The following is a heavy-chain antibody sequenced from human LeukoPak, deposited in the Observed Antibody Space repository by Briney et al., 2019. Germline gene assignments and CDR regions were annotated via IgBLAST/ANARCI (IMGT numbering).Heavy chain of an antibody. Sequence: PGRSLRLSCAASGFTFRSYRMNWVPQAPGKGLEWVSSISISSSDIYSADSVKGRFPISRDNAKNSLYLQMNSPRAADTAVYYCARDFRHYYDKGDYWGQGTLVTVAS. CDR2: ISISSSDI. J-gene: IGHJ4*02. CDR3: ARDFRHYYDKGDY. D-gene: IGHD3-22*01. V-gene: IGHV3-21*01. CDR1: GFTFRSYR.